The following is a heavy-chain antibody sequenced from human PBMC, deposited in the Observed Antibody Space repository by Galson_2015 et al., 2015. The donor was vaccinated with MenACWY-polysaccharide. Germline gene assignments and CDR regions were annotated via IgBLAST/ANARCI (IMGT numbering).Heavy chain of an antibody. V-gene: IGHV1-58*02. CDR1: GFTFTSSA. Sequence: SVKVSCKASGFTFTSSAMQWVRQVRGQRLEWIGWIVVGSGNTNYAQKFQERVTITRDMSTSTAYMELSSLRSEDTAVYYCAAVLGYSSSWYMVYGMDVWGQGTTVTVSS. J-gene: IGHJ6*02. D-gene: IGHD6-13*01. CDR2: IVVGSGNT. CDR3: AAVLGYSSSWYMVYGMDV.